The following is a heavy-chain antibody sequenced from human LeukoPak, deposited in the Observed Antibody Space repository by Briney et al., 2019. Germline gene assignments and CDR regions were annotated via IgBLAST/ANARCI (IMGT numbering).Heavy chain of an antibody. CDR3: ARVGVTAATADY. J-gene: IGHJ4*02. CDR1: GYTFTSYF. D-gene: IGHD6-25*01. Sequence: GASVKVSCKASGYTFTSYFMHWMRQAPGQGPEWMGIINPRGGSTEYSHKFQGRLTMTSDMSTSTVYMELNSLRSEDTAVYFCARVGVTAATADYWGQGTLVTVSS. V-gene: IGHV1-46*01. CDR2: INPRGGST.